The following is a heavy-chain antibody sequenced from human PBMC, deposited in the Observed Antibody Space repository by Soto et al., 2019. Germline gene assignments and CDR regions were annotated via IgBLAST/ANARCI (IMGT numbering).Heavy chain of an antibody. D-gene: IGHD2-2*01. CDR1: GGTFSSYA. Sequence: QVQLVQSGAEVKKPGSSVKVYCKASGGTFSSYAISWARQAPGQGLEWMGGIIPIFGTANYAQNFRVGVTITADESATTDCMDLSSLRSDDTAIYYCAQSFSKIYLPLPLPDKFSFDFRGQGTLVTVSS. CDR3: AQSFSKIYLPLPLPDKFSFDF. V-gene: IGHV1-69*01. CDR2: IIPIFGTA. J-gene: IGHJ4*02.